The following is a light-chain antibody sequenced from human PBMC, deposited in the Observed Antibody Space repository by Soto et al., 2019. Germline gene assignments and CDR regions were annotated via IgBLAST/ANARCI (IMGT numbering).Light chain of an antibody. Sequence: EIVLTQSPGTLSLSPGERASLSCRASEGVSSNLAWYQQKPGQAPSLLIYGASTRAAGTPARFSGSGSGTEFTLTISSLQSEDFAVYYCQKYIRWPLTFGGGTKVDI. CDR2: GAS. V-gene: IGKV3-15*01. CDR3: QKYIRWPLT. CDR1: EGVSSN. J-gene: IGKJ4*01.